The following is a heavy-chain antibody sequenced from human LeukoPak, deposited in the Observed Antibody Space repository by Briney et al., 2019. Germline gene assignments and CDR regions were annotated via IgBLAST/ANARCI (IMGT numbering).Heavy chain of an antibody. CDR1: GGTFSSYA. D-gene: IGHD3-22*01. J-gene: IGHJ4*02. V-gene: IGHV1-69*05. CDR2: IIPIFGTS. CDR3: AREPLNYYDSSGYYRKYYFDY. Sequence: SVKVSCKASGGTFSSYAISWVRQAPGQGLEWMGGIIPIFGTSNYAQKFQGRVTITTDESTSTAYMELRSLRSEDTTVYYCAREPLNYYDSSGYYRKYYFDYGGQGTLVTVSS.